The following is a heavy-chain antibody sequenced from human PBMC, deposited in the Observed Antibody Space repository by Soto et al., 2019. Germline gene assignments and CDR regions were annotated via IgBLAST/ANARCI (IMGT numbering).Heavy chain of an antibody. Sequence: PSETLSPTCTVSGGSISSGGYYWSWIRQHPGKGLEWIGYIYYSGSTYYNPSLKSRVTISVDTSKNQFSLKLSSVTAADTAVYYCARDRYDSSGYHYYYYYYGMDVWGQGTTVTVSS. D-gene: IGHD3-22*01. CDR1: GGSISSGGYY. CDR2: IYYSGST. J-gene: IGHJ6*02. V-gene: IGHV4-31*03. CDR3: ARDRYDSSGYHYYYYYYGMDV.